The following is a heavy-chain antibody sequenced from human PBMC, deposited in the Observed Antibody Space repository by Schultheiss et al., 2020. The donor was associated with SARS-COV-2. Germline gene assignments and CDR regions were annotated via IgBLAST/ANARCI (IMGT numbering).Heavy chain of an antibody. CDR1: GGSISTYY. V-gene: IGHV4-59*12. J-gene: IGHJ5*02. D-gene: IGHD1-26*01. CDR3: AREYMGARRGGWFDP. CDR2: IYHSGST. Sequence: SETLSLTCTVSGGSISTYYWSWVRQPPGKGLEWIGYIYHSGSTNYSPSLKSRVTMSVDTSKNQFSLKLSSVTAADTAVYYCAREYMGARRGGWFDPWGQGTLVTVSS.